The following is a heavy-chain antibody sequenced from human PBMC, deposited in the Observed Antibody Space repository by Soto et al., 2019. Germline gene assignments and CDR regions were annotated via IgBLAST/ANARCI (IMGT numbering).Heavy chain of an antibody. J-gene: IGHJ4*02. D-gene: IGHD2-15*01. Sequence: RFTISRDNAKNTLYLQMNSLRAEDTAVYYCASTVVTRYWGQGTPVTVSS. V-gene: IGHV3-74*01. CDR3: ASTVVTRY.